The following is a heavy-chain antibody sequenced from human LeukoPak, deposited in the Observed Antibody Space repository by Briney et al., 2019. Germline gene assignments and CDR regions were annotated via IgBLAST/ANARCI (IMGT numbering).Heavy chain of an antibody. Sequence: SSETLSLTCAVYGGSFSGYYWSWIRQPPGKGLEWIGEINHSGSTNYNPSLKSRVTISVDTSKNQFSLKLSSVTAADTAVYYCARAPYPPYYFDYWGQGTLVTVSS. J-gene: IGHJ4*02. CDR2: INHSGST. V-gene: IGHV4-34*01. CDR3: ARAPYPPYYFDY. CDR1: GGSFSGYY.